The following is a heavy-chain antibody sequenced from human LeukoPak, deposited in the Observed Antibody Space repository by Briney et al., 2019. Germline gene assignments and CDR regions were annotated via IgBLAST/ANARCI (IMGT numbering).Heavy chain of an antibody. V-gene: IGHV3-7*01. Sequence: GGSLRLSCAASKFIFSSYWMTWVRQAPGKGLEWVAKINQDGSDKYYVDSVKGRFTISRDNAKNSLYLQMNSLRAEDTAVYYCARDYSYYMDVWGNGTTVTVSS. CDR1: KFIFSSYW. D-gene: IGHD2-21*01. CDR2: INQDGSDK. J-gene: IGHJ6*03. CDR3: ARDYSYYMDV.